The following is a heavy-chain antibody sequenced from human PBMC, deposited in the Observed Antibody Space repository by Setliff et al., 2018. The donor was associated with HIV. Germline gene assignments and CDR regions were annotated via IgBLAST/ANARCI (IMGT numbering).Heavy chain of an antibody. D-gene: IGHD3-10*01. J-gene: IGHJ2*01. CDR2: ILSTGERT. CDR1: GFTFSNYA. CDR3: AKVFGTSPLVGYFDL. Sequence: PGGSLRLSCAASGFTFSNYAMSWVRQAPGEGLEWVSAILSTGERTFYADSVKGRFTISRDNSKNTVYLQMNSLRAEDTATYYCAKVFGTSPLVGYFDLWGRGTRVTVSS. V-gene: IGHV3-23*01.